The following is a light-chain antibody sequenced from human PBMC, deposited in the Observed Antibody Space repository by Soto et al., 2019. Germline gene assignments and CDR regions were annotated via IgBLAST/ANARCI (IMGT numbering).Light chain of an antibody. CDR2: LGS. CDR1: QSLLHSNGYNY. CDR3: MQALQTPPYT. Sequence: DIVMTQSPLSLPVTPGEPASISCRSSQSLLHSNGYNYLDWYLQKPGQSPQLLIYLGSNRASGVPDRVSGSGSVTDFTLKISRVEAEYVGVYYCMQALQTPPYTFGQGTKLEIK. J-gene: IGKJ2*01. V-gene: IGKV2-28*01.